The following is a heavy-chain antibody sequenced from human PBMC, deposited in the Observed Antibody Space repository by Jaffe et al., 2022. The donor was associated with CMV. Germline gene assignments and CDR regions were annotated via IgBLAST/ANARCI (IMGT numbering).Heavy chain of an antibody. J-gene: IGHJ5*02. D-gene: IGHD3-16*01. CDR2: GYYSLSS. CDR3: AKGGRMATTSLNWFDT. V-gene: IGHV4-59*01. Sequence: QVQLQESGPGLVKPSETLSLTCTVSGYSISSSYWSWIRQPPGKGLEWIGYGYYSLSSDYNPSLGSRVTISVDRSMNQLSLRLSSVTAADTAIYYCAKGGRMATTSLNWFDTWGQGILVTVSS. CDR1: GYSISSSY.